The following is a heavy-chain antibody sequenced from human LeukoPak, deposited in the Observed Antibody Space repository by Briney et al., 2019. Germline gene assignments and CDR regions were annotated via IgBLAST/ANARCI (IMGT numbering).Heavy chain of an antibody. CDR1: GGSISSGGYY. V-gene: IGHV4-31*03. CDR3: ARADFSVGGSSWSKRINWCDP. CDR2: IYYSGST. D-gene: IGHD6-13*01. J-gene: IGHJ5*02. Sequence: SETLSLTCTVSGGSISSGGYYWSWIRQHPGKGLEWIGYIYYSGSTYYNPSLKSRVTISVDTSKNQFSLKLSSVTAADTAVYYCARADFSVGGSSWSKRINWCDPWGQGTLVTVSS.